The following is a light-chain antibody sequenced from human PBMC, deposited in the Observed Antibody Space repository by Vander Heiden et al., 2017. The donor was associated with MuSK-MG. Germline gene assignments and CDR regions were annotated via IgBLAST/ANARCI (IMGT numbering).Light chain of an antibody. CDR1: PSVSSN. CDR3: QQYTNWPRNT. Sequence: EIVMTQSPATLSVSPGESATLSCRASPSVSSNLAWYQQKPGQVPRLLIYDASTRATGIPARFSGSAYGTEFTLTISSRQSVDFAVYSCQQYTNWPRNTFGQGTKVEIK. J-gene: IGKJ2*01. V-gene: IGKV3-15*01. CDR2: DAS.